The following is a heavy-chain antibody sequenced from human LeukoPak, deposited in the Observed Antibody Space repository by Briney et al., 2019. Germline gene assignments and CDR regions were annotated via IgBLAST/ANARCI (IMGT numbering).Heavy chain of an antibody. V-gene: IGHV3-53*01. CDR1: EFTVSSNY. Sequence: GGSLRLSCAASEFTVSSNYMSWVRQAPGKGLEWVSVIYSGGSTYYADSVKGRFTISRDNSKNTLYLQMNSLRAEDTAVYYCARESVPLNIAWGPGTLVTVSS. J-gene: IGHJ5*02. D-gene: IGHD2/OR15-2a*01. CDR2: IYSGGST. CDR3: ARESVPLNIA.